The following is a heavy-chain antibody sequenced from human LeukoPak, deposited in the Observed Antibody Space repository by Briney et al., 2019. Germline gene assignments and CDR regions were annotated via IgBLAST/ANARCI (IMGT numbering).Heavy chain of an antibody. Sequence: GGSLRLSCAASGFTFTIYAMSWVRQAPGKGLEWVSAISGSGGSTYYADSVKGRFTISRDNAKNSLYLQMNSLRDEDTAVYYCARVEDCSSTSCYRFVYCYYGMDVWGQGTTVTVSS. CDR1: GFTFTIYA. V-gene: IGHV3-23*01. CDR3: ARVEDCSSTSCYRFVYCYYGMDV. J-gene: IGHJ6*02. D-gene: IGHD2-2*01. CDR2: ISGSGGST.